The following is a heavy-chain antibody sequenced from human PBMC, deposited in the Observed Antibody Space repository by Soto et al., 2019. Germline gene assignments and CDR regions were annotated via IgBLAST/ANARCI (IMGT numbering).Heavy chain of an antibody. D-gene: IGHD3-10*01. J-gene: IGHJ6*02. CDR1: GLKFSSYS. Sequence: GSLRRSCAACGLKFSSYSSNWDHQTTGKGREWVSSISSSSSYIYYADSVKGRFTISRDNAKNSLYLQMNSLRAEDTAVYYCARDGYYGSGSALYYYYGMDVWGQGTTVTVSS. V-gene: IGHV3-21*01. CDR2: ISSSSSYI. CDR3: ARDGYYGSGSALYYYYGMDV.